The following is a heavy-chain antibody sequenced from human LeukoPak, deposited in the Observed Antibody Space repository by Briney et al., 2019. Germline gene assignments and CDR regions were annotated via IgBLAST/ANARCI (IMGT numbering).Heavy chain of an antibody. CDR3: ARDSTRRDSSGWYNY. D-gene: IGHD6-19*01. CDR2: ISSSSSYI. V-gene: IGHV3-21*01. J-gene: IGHJ4*02. CDR1: GFTFSSYS. Sequence: GGSLRLSCAASGFTFSSYSMNWVRQAPGKGLEWVSSISSSSSYIYYADSVKGRFTISRDNAKNSLYLQMNSLRAEDTAVYYCARDSTRRDSSGWYNYWGQGTLVTVSS.